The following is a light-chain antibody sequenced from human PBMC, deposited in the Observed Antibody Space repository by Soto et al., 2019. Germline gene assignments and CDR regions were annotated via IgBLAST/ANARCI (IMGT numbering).Light chain of an antibody. J-gene: IGKJ4*02. CDR3: QQANRPPLT. CDR1: ERINTY. V-gene: IGKV1-12*01. Sequence: DIQMTQSPSSVSASVGDRVTITCRASERINTYLAWYQQQPGKAPKLLIYAASSLQSGVPSSFSGSGSGTECTLTISHLKPEYFATYYCQQANRPPLTFCGGTNVEIK. CDR2: AAS.